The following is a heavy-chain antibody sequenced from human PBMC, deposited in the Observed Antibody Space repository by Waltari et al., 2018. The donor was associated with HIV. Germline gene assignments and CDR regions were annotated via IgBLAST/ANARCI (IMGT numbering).Heavy chain of an antibody. Sequence: QVQLVEPGGGVVQPGRSLRVSCAASGRPFSSYLMLWVPPAPRQGPEWVAVISYDGSNKYSANSVKGRFTISRDNSKNTLYLQMNSLRAEDTAMYYCAKDASYSRAYYYYGMDVWGQGTTVSVSS. CDR2: ISYDGSNK. J-gene: IGHJ6*02. V-gene: IGHV3-30*18. CDR3: AKDASYSRAYYYYGMDV. CDR1: GRPFSSYL. D-gene: IGHD6-13*01.